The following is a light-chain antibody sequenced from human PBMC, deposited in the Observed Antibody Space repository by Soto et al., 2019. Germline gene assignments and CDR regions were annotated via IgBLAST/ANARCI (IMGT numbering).Light chain of an antibody. V-gene: IGLV2-14*01. J-gene: IGLJ1*01. CDR1: SSDVGDYNY. Sequence: QSALTQPASVSGSPGQSITISCTGTSSDVGDYNYVSWYQQHPGKAPKLMIYDVSNRPSGVSNRFSGSKSGNTASLTSSGLQAEDESDYYCSSYTSSSTLYVFGTGTKLTVL. CDR2: DVS. CDR3: SSYTSSSTLYV.